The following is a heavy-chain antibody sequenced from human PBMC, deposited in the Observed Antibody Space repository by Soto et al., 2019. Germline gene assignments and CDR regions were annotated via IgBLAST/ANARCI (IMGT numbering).Heavy chain of an antibody. V-gene: IGHV3-7*04. CDR1: GFTLSSYW. CDR2: IKQDGSEK. D-gene: IGHD3-3*01. Sequence: GGSLRLSCAASGFTLSSYWMSWVRQAPGKGLEWVANIKQDGSEKYYVDPVKGRFTISRDNAKNSLYLQMTSLRAEDTAVYYCARGYYDFWSGSSYMDVWGKGTTVTVSS. CDR3: ARGYYDFWSGSSYMDV. J-gene: IGHJ6*03.